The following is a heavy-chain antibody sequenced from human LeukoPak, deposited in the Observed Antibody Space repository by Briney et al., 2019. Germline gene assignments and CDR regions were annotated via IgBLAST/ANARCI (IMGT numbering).Heavy chain of an antibody. J-gene: IGHJ4*02. V-gene: IGHV4-34*11. Sequence: PSETLSLTCAVYGGSFSGCYWTWIREPPGKGLEWIGYIYYSGSTNYNPSVKSRVTISVDTSKNQFSLRLRSVTAADTAVYYCARGVVAAAGRTFDFWGQGTPVTVSS. CDR1: GGSFSGCY. CDR3: ARGVVAAAGRTFDF. CDR2: IYYSGST. D-gene: IGHD6-13*01.